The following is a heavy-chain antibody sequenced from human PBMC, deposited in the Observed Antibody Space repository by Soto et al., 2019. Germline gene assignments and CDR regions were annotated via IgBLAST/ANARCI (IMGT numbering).Heavy chain of an antibody. J-gene: IGHJ4*02. CDR3: ASVRGGYYFDY. D-gene: IGHD3-10*01. V-gene: IGHV4-34*01. CDR1: GGSFSVYY. Sequence: SETLSLTCAVYGGSFSVYYWSWIRQPPGKGLEWIGEINHSGSTNYNPSLKSRVTISVDTSKNQFSLKLSSVTAADTAVYYCASVRGGYYFDYWGQGTLVTVSS. CDR2: INHSGST.